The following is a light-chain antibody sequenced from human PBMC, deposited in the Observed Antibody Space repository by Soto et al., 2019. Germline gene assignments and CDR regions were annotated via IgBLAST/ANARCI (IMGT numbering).Light chain of an antibody. CDR2: GAS. CDR1: QSVSSN. CDR3: QQYNNWPPWT. V-gene: IGKV3-15*01. Sequence: IVMTQSPSTLSVSPLERATLSCMSSQSVSSNLAWYQQKPGQAPRLLIYGASTRATGIPARFSGSGSGTEFTLTISSLQSEDFAVYYCQQYNNWPPWTFGQGTKVDIK. J-gene: IGKJ1*01.